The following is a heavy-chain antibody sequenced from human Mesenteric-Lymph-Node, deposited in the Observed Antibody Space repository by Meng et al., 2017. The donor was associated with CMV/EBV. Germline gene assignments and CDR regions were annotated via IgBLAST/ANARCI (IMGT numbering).Heavy chain of an antibody. D-gene: IGHD5-24*01. Sequence: SVKVSCKASGGTFSSYTISWVRQAPGQGLEWMGRIIPILGIANYAQKFQGRVTITADKSTSTAYMELSSLRSENTAVYYCARSLGDGYKDYWGQGTLVTVSS. J-gene: IGHJ4*02. CDR2: IIPILGIA. V-gene: IGHV1-69*02. CDR3: ARSLGDGYKDY. CDR1: GGTFSSYT.